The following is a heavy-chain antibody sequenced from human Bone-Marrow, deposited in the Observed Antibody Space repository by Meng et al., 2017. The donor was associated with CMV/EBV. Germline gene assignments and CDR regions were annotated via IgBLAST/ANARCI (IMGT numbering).Heavy chain of an antibody. V-gene: IGHV3-13*01. Sequence: GESLKTSCAASGFTFSSYDMHWVRQATGKGLEWVSAIGTAGDTYYPGSVKGRFTISRESAKNSLYLQMNSLRAGDTAVYYCARVGQSLYGMDVWGQGTTVTVSS. CDR1: GFTFSSYD. D-gene: IGHD3-16*01. CDR3: ARVGQSLYGMDV. CDR2: IGTAGDT. J-gene: IGHJ6*02.